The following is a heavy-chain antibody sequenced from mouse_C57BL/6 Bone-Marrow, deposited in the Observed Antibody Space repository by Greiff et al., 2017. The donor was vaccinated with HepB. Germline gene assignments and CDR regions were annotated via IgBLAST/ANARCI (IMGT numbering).Heavy chain of an antibody. V-gene: IGHV14-4*01. J-gene: IGHJ3*01. CDR1: GFNIKDYY. Sequence: VQLQQSGAELVRPGASVKLSCTASGFNIKDYYMHWVKQRPEQGLEWIGWIDPENGDTEYASKFQGKATITADTSSNTAYLQLSSLTSEDTAVYYCTTEAWFAYWGQGTLVTVSA. CDR2: IDPENGDT. CDR3: TTEAWFAY.